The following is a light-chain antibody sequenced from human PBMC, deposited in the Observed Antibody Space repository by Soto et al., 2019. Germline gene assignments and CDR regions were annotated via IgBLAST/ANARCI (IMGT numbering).Light chain of an antibody. J-gene: IGLJ2*01. CDR2: SHN. V-gene: IGLV1-44*01. Sequence: QSVLTQPPSASGTPGQRVTISCSGSTSNIGSNTVNWYQQLPGTAPKLLIYSHNQRPSGVPDRFSGSRSGTSASLAISGLKSEDEGDYYCATWDDSLNGVVFGGGTKLTVL. CDR1: TSNIGSNT. CDR3: ATWDDSLNGVV.